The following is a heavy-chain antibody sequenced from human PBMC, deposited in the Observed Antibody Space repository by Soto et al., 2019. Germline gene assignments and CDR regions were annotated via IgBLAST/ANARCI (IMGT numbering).Heavy chain of an antibody. CDR1: SGSISSSNW. CDR2: IYHSGST. D-gene: IGHD2-2*01. V-gene: IGHV4-4*02. CDR3: ARVGCSSTSCPYAFDI. Sequence: SETLSLTCAVSSGSISSSNWWSWVRQPPGKGLEWIGEIYHSGSTNYNPSLKSRVTISVDRSKNQFSLKLSSVTAADTAVYYCARVGCSSTSCPYAFDIWGQGTMVTVSS. J-gene: IGHJ3*02.